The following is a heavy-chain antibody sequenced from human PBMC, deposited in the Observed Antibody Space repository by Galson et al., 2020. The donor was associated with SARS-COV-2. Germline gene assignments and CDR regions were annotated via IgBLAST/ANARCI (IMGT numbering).Heavy chain of an antibody. J-gene: IGHJ6*02. CDR1: GFTFSSYG. Sequence: SCAASGFTFSSYGMHWVRQALGKGLEWVAVIWYDGSNKYYADSVKGRFTISRDNSKNTLYLQMNSLRAEDTAVYYCARDLAVAGTGDVWGQGTTVTVSS. V-gene: IGHV3-33*01. D-gene: IGHD6-19*01. CDR2: IWYDGSNK. CDR3: ARDLAVAGTGDV.